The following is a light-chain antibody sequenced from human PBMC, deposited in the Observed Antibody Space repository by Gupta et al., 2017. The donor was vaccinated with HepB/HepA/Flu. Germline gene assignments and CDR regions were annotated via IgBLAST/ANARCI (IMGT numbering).Light chain of an antibody. Sequence: EIVMTQSPATLSVSPGARATLSCRASQSVSTNLAWYQQKPGQAPRLLIYDAFTRDTNIPARFSGSGYGTEFTLTISSRQSEDFAVYYCQQDNNWPPRSFGPGTKVDIK. CDR2: DAF. CDR3: QQDNNWPPRS. V-gene: IGKV3-15*01. CDR1: QSVSTN. J-gene: IGKJ2*04.